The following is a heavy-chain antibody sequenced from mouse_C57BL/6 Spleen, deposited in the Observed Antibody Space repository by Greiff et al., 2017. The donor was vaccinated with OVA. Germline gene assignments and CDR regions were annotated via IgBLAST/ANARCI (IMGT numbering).Heavy chain of an antibody. CDR3: ARFYYDGRSDGWYVDV. CDR1: GYTFTSYW. V-gene: IGHV1-59*01. CDR2: IDPSDSYT. Sequence: QVQLQQPGAELVRPGTSVKLSCKASGYTFTSYWMHWVKQRPGQGLEWIGVIDPSDSYTNYNQKFKGKATLTVDTSSSTAYMQLSSLISEDSAVYYCARFYYDGRSDGWYVDVWGTGTTVTVSS. D-gene: IGHD1-1*01. J-gene: IGHJ1*03.